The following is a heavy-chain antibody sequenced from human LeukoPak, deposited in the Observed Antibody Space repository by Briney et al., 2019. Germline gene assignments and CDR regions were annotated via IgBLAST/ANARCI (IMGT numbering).Heavy chain of an antibody. Sequence: SETLSLTCAVYGGSFSGYYWSWIRQPPGKGLEWIGEINHSGSTNYNPSLKSRVTISVDTSKNQFSLKLSSVTAADTAVYYCASVKDGYNWYYWGQGTLVTVSS. CDR1: GGSFSGYY. J-gene: IGHJ4*02. CDR2: INHSGST. CDR3: ASVKDGYNWYY. D-gene: IGHD5-24*01. V-gene: IGHV4-34*01.